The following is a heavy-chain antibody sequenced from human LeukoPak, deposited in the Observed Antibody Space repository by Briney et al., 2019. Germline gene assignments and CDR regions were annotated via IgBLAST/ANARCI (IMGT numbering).Heavy chain of an antibody. D-gene: IGHD4-17*01. CDR1: GFTFSSYG. V-gene: IGHV3-33*01. CDR2: IWYDGSNK. CDR3: ARDLVVAVTTYYYYYGMDV. J-gene: IGHJ6*02. Sequence: QAGGSLRLSCAASGFTFSSYGMHWVRQAPGKGLEWVAVIWYDGSNKYYADSVKGRFTISRDNSKNTLYLQMNSLRAEDTAVYYCARDLVVAVTTYYYYYGMDVWGQGTTVTVSS.